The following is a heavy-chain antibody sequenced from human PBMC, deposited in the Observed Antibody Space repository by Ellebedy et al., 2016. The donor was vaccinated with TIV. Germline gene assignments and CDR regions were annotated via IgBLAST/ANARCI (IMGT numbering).Heavy chain of an antibody. D-gene: IGHD6-25*01. Sequence: GGSLRLXXAASGFTFSSYAMSWVRQAPGKGLEWVSAISGSGGSTYYADSVKGRFTISRDNSKNTLYLQMNSLRAEDTAVYYCARDGIRAATIGNAFDIWGQGTMVTVSS. CDR1: GFTFSSYA. CDR3: ARDGIRAATIGNAFDI. CDR2: ISGSGGST. V-gene: IGHV3-23*01. J-gene: IGHJ3*02.